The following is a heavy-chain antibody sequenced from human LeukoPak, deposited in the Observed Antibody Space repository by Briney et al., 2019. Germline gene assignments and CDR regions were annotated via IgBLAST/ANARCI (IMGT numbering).Heavy chain of an antibody. CDR3: ARSTIFGVVIQFNWFDP. J-gene: IGHJ5*02. CDR1: GGSISSSSYY. CDR2: IYYSGST. V-gene: IGHV4-39*01. Sequence: SETLSLTCTVSGGSISSSSYYWGWIRQPPGKGLEWIGSIYYSGSTYYNPSLKSRVTISVGTSKNQFSLKLSSVTAADTAVYYCARSTIFGVVIQFNWFDPWGQGTLVTVSS. D-gene: IGHD3-3*01.